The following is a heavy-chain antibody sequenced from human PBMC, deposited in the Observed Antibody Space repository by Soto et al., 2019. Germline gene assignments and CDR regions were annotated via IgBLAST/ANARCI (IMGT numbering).Heavy chain of an antibody. Sequence: QLQLQESGPGLVKPSETLSLTCTVSGGSISSSSYYWGWIRQPPGKGLEWIGSIYYSGSTYYNPSLKSRVTISVDTSKNQFSLKLSSVTAADTAVYYCARTTVTYDLDYWGQGTLVTVSS. V-gene: IGHV4-39*01. CDR1: GGSISSSSYY. CDR2: IYYSGST. CDR3: ARTTVTYDLDY. J-gene: IGHJ4*02. D-gene: IGHD4-17*01.